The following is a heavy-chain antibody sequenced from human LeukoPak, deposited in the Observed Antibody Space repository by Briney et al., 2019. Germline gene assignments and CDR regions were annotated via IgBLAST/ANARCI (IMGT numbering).Heavy chain of an antibody. CDR2: IYYTGST. CDR3: ARAVLATKSEHWFDS. J-gene: IGHJ5*01. D-gene: IGHD2-8*01. V-gene: IGHV4-59*01. CDR1: GFTFSSYW. Sequence: PGGSLRLSCAASGFTFSSYWMSWIRQPPGKGLEWIGYIYYTGSTNYNSSLKSRVTISVDTSKNQFSLNLSSVTAADTAMYYCARAVLATKSEHWFDSWGQGTLVTVSS.